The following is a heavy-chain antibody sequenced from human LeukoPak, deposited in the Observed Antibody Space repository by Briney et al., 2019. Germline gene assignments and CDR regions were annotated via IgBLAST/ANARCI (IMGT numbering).Heavy chain of an antibody. V-gene: IGHV3-48*03. Sequence: PGGSLRLSCAASGFTFSSYEMNWVRQAPGKGLEWVSYISSSGSTIYYAGSVKGRFTISRDNAKNSLYLQMNSLRAEDTAVYYCARRYCSSTSCWYYFDYWGQGTLVTVSS. J-gene: IGHJ4*02. D-gene: IGHD2-2*01. CDR3: ARRYCSSTSCWYYFDY. CDR2: ISSSGSTI. CDR1: GFTFSSYE.